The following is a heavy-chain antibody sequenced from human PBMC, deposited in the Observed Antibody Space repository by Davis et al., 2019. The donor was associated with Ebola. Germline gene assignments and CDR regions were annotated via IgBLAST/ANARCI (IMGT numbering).Heavy chain of an antibody. D-gene: IGHD1-7*01. CDR2: INAGNGNT. CDR3: ARGLELLYWFDP. J-gene: IGHJ5*02. Sequence: ASVKVSCKASGYTFTSYAMHWARQAPGQRLEWMGWINAGNGNTKYSQKFQGRVTITRDTSASTAYMELSSLRSEDTAVYYCARGLELLYWFDPWGQGTLVTVSS. V-gene: IGHV1-3*01. CDR1: GYTFTSYA.